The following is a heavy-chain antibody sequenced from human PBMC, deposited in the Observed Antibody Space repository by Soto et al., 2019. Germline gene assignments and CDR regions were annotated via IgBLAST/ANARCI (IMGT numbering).Heavy chain of an antibody. D-gene: IGHD2-2*01. Sequence: GGSLRLSCAATGFTFSGYVMSWVRQAPGKGLEWVSGISGSGDNTYYADSVKGRFTISRDNSKNTLYLQMNSLRAEDTAVYYCATALPSTSLRAYLYYGMHVWGQGTTVTVSS. V-gene: IGHV3-23*01. CDR2: ISGSGDNT. CDR1: GFTFSGYV. J-gene: IGHJ6*02. CDR3: ATALPSTSLRAYLYYGMHV.